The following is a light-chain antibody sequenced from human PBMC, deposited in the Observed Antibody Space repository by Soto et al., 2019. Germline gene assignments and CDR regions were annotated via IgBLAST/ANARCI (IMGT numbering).Light chain of an antibody. Sequence: EIVLTQSPGTLSLSPGERATLSCRASPSVSSSYLAWYQQKPGQAPRLLIYGASSRATGIPDRFSGSGSGTDFTLTISRLEPEDFAVYYCQQYGSSLRTFGQGTKVDIK. V-gene: IGKV3-20*01. CDR1: PSVSSSY. J-gene: IGKJ1*01. CDR2: GAS. CDR3: QQYGSSLRT.